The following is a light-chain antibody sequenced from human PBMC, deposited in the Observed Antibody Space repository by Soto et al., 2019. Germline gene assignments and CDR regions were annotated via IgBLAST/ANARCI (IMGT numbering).Light chain of an antibody. CDR3: QQYNNWPPYT. Sequence: EIVMTQSPATLSVSPGERATLSCRASQSVSSNLAWYQQQPGQAPRLLLYGASTRATGIPARFSGSGSGTEFTLTISSLQSEDFAVYYCQQYNNWPPYTFGQGTKLEIK. V-gene: IGKV3-15*01. J-gene: IGKJ2*01. CDR2: GAS. CDR1: QSVSSN.